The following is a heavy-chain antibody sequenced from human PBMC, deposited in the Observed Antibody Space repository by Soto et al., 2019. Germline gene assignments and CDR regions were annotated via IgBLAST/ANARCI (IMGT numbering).Heavy chain of an antibody. CDR3: ARGPQWLAPRWFDS. J-gene: IGHJ5*01. V-gene: IGHV4-34*01. D-gene: IGHD6-19*01. CDR1: GGSFSGYY. CDR2: INHSGST. Sequence: SETLSLTCAVYGGSFSGYYWSWIRQPPGKGLEWIGEINHSGSTNYNPSLKSRVTISVDTSKNQFSLKLSSVTAADTAVYYCARGPQWLAPRWFDSWGQGTLVTVSS.